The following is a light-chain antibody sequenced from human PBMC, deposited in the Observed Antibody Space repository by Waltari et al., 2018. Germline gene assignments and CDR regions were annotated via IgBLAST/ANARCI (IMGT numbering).Light chain of an antibody. CDR1: PSVLLHSDNRNY. CDR2: WAS. J-gene: IGKJ2*01. V-gene: IGKV4-1*01. Sequence: IVMAQSPASLAVSLGERAPNLRKASPSVLLHSDNRNYLAWYQQKPGQPPKLLIYWASTRESGVPDRFSGSGSGTDFTLTISSLQAEDVAVYYCQQSYSTPLTFGQGTKLEVK. CDR3: QQSYSTPLT.